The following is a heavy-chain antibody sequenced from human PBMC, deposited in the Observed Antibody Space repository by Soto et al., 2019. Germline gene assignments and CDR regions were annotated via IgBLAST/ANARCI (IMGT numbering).Heavy chain of an antibody. J-gene: IGHJ4*02. CDR2: TYYRSKWCT. CDR3: AREGGRMTTVTTHLDY. CDR1: GDTVSTNSAA. V-gene: IGHV6-1*01. Sequence: QVQLHQSGPVLVKPSQTLSLTCAISGDTVSTNSAAWNWVRQSPSRGLEWLGRTYYRSKWCTDYAVPVKSRITINPGTSRSHFSLQLHSVTPEDTAVYYCAREGGRMTTVTTHLDYWGQGTLVTVSS. D-gene: IGHD4-4*01.